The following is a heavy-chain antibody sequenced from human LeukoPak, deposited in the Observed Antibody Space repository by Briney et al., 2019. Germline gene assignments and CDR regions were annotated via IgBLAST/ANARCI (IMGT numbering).Heavy chain of an antibody. Sequence: PSETLSLTCAVYGGSFSGYYWSWIRQPPGKGLEWIGEINHSGSTNYNPSLKSRVTISVDTSKNQFSLKLSSVTAADTAVYYCARVAAAGGIPWFDPWGQGTLVTVSS. V-gene: IGHV4-34*01. CDR3: ARVAAAGGIPWFDP. D-gene: IGHD6-13*01. CDR1: GGSFSGYY. CDR2: INHSGST. J-gene: IGHJ5*02.